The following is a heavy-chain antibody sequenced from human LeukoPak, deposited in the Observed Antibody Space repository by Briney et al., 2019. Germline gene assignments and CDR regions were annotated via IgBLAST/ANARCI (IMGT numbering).Heavy chain of an antibody. CDR1: GFTFSSYG. V-gene: IGHV3-30*03. D-gene: IGHD6-19*01. CDR3: ATGSSGWYADPGMDY. Sequence: GGSLRLSCAASGFTFSSYGMHWVRQAPGKGLEWVAVISYDGSNKYYADSVKGRFTISRDNSKNTLYLQMNSLRAEDTAVYYCATGSSGWYADPGMDYWGQGTLVTVSS. CDR2: ISYDGSNK. J-gene: IGHJ4*02.